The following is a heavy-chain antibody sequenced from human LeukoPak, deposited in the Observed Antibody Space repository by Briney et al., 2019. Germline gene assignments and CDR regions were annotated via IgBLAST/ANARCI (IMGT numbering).Heavy chain of an antibody. J-gene: IGHJ5*02. D-gene: IGHD3-3*01. CDR1: GFTFSSYG. Sequence: GGSLRLSCAASGFTFSSYGMHWVRQAPGKGLEWVAVIWYDGSNKYYADSVKGRFTISRDNSKNTLYLQMNSLRAEDTAVYYCASTIFGVVFATWGQGTLVTVSS. V-gene: IGHV3-33*01. CDR2: IWYDGSNK. CDR3: ASTIFGVVFAT.